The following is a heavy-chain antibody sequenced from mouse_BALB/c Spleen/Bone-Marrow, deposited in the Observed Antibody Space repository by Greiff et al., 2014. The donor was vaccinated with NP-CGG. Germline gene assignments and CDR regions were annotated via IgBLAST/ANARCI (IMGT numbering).Heavy chain of an antibody. D-gene: IGHD2-1*01. CDR1: GFNIKDTY. Sequence: EVKLMESGAELVKPGASVKLSCTASGFNIKDTYMHWVKQRPEQGLEWIGRIDTANGNTKYDPKFQGKATITADTSSNTAYLQLSSPTSEDTAVYYCARYGNGLMDYWGQGTSVTVSS. V-gene: IGHV14-3*02. CDR2: IDTANGNT. CDR3: ARYGNGLMDY. J-gene: IGHJ4*01.